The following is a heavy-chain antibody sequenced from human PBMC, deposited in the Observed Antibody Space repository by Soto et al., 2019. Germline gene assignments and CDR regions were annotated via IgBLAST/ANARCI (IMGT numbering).Heavy chain of an antibody. J-gene: IGHJ4*02. CDR3: ARDGYCTNGVCYTVFDY. CDR1: GGSISSGDYY. CDR2: IYYSGST. V-gene: IGHV4-30-4*01. D-gene: IGHD2-8*01. Sequence: QVQLQESGPGLVKPSQTLSLTCTVSGGSISSGDYYWSWIRQPPGKGLEWIGYIYYSGSTYYNPSLKSRVTITVDTSKNPFSLKRSSVTAADTAVYYCARDGYCTNGVCYTVFDYWGQGTLVTVSS.